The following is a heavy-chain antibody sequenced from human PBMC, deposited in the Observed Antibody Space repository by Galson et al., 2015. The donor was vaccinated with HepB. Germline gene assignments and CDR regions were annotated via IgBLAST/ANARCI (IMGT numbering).Heavy chain of an antibody. D-gene: IGHD3-22*01. CDR2: FDPEDGET. V-gene: IGHV1-24*01. CDR1: GYTLTELS. Sequence: SVKVSCKVSGYTLTELSMHWVRQAPGKGLEWMGGFDPEDGETIYAQKFQGGVTMTEDTSTDTAYMELSSLRSEDTAVYYCATGVFAAYYYDSSGYLIPDVWGKGTTVTVSS. J-gene: IGHJ6*04. CDR3: ATGVFAAYYYDSSGYLIPDV.